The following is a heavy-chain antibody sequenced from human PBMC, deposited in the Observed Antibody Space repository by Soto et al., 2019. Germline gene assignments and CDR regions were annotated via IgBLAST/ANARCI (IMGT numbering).Heavy chain of an antibody. CDR2: ISGSGSST. D-gene: IGHD4-4*01. V-gene: IGHV3-23*01. CDR1: GFTFSSYA. Sequence: GGSLRLSCAASGFTFSSYAMSWVRQAPGKGLEWVSAISGSGSSTYYTDSVKGRFSISRDNSKNTLYLQMNTLRAEDTAVYYCAKYYSPYYYYSMDVWGQGTTVTVSS. CDR3: AKYYSPYYYYSMDV. J-gene: IGHJ6*02.